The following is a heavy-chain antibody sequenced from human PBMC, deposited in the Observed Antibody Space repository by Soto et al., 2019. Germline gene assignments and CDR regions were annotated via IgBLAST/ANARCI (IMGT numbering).Heavy chain of an antibody. CDR3: ASRSGSYLYYYYYMDV. D-gene: IGHD3-10*01. CDR2: ISGSGGST. V-gene: IGHV3-23*01. J-gene: IGHJ6*03. CDR1: GFTFSSYA. Sequence: EVQLLESGGGLVQPGGSLRLSCAASGFTFSSYAMSWVRQAPGKGLEWVSAISGSGGSTYYADSVKGRFTISRDNSKNTLYLQMNSLRAEDTAVYYCASRSGSYLYYYYYMDVWGKGTTVTVSS.